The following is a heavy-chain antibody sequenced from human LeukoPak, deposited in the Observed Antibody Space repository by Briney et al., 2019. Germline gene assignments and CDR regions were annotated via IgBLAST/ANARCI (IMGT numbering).Heavy chain of an antibody. V-gene: IGHV4-61*08. CDR2: IYSSGST. CDR3: ARHLSETYGVDFDY. CDR1: GGSISSGGYY. D-gene: IGHD3-3*01. Sequence: SETLSLTCTVSGGSISSGGYYWSWIRQPPGKRLEWIGYIYSSGSTTYNPSLKSRLTISLDTSKNQLSLRLKSVTAADTAVYYCARHLSETYGVDFDYWGQGTLVTVSS. J-gene: IGHJ4*02.